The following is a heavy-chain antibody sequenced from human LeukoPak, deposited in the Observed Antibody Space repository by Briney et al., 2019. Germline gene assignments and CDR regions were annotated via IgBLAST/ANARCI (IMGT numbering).Heavy chain of an antibody. Sequence: GGSLRLSCAASGFTFSSYGMHWVRQAPGKGLEWVAVISYDGSNKYYADSVKGRFTISRDNSKNTLYLQMNSLRAGDTAVYYCAKGAYDYVWGSLIDYWGQGTLVTVSS. J-gene: IGHJ4*02. D-gene: IGHD3-16*01. V-gene: IGHV3-30*18. CDR2: ISYDGSNK. CDR1: GFTFSSYG. CDR3: AKGAYDYVWGSLIDY.